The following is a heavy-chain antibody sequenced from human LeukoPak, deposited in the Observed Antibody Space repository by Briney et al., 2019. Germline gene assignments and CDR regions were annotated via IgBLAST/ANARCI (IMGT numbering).Heavy chain of an antibody. CDR1: GFTFSSYE. CDR3: ARGALDYGDYSSPAFDI. J-gene: IGHJ4*02. V-gene: IGHV3-48*03. Sequence: GGSLRLSCAASGFTFSSYEMNWVRQAPGKGLEWVSYISSSGSTIYYADSVKGRFTISRDNAKNSLYLQMNSLRAEDTAVYYCARGALDYGDYSSPAFDIWGQGTLVTVSS. D-gene: IGHD4-17*01. CDR2: ISSSGSTI.